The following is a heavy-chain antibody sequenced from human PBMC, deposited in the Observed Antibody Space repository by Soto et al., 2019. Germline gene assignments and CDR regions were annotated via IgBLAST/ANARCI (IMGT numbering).Heavy chain of an antibody. J-gene: IGHJ6*02. V-gene: IGHV3-30*18. CDR2: ISYDGSNK. D-gene: IGHD3-3*01. Sequence: SLRLSCAASGFTFRNYAMRWVRQAPGKGLEWVAAISYDGSNKYYADSVKGRFTISRDNSKNTLYLKMNSLRAEDTAVYYCAKAFDDFWSGPLYGMDVWGQGTTVTVSS. CDR1: GFTFRNYA. CDR3: AKAFDDFWSGPLYGMDV.